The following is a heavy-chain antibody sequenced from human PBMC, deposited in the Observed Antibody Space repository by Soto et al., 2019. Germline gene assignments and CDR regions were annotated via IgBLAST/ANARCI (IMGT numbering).Heavy chain of an antibody. J-gene: IGHJ4*02. V-gene: IGHV4-30-2*01. D-gene: IGHD3-22*01. Sequence: SETLSLTCVVSGGSIGDGGFTWSWIRQPPGKGLEWIGNIYHSERTHFNPSLKSRFSISMDRSENQLSLRLRSVTAAETSVYFCAREMHDSGGSSFDAWGQGILVT. CDR3: AREMHDSGGSSFDA. CDR2: IYHSERT. CDR1: GGSIGDGGFT.